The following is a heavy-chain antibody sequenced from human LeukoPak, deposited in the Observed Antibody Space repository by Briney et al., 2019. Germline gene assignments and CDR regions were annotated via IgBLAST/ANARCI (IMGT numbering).Heavy chain of an antibody. CDR3: ARIASKTATSDY. J-gene: IGHJ4*02. D-gene: IGHD5-12*01. Sequence: SVKVSCKASGGTFSSYSISWVRQAPGQGLEWMGGIIPIRGTANHAQKFQGRVTMTRDTSISTAYMELSRLRSDDTAVYYCARIASKTATSDYWGQGTLVTVSS. CDR1: GGTFSSYS. V-gene: IGHV1-69*16. CDR2: IIPIRGTA.